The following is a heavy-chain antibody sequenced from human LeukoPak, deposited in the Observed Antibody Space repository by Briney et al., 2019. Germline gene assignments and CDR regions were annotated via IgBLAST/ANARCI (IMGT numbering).Heavy chain of an antibody. Sequence: SETLSLTCAVYGGSFSGYYWSWIRQPPGKGLEWIGEINHSGSTNYNPSLKSRVTISVDTSKNQFSLKLSSVTAADTAVYYCARGIAAEPIDYWGQGTLVTVSS. CDR2: INHSGST. CDR3: ARGIAAEPIDY. J-gene: IGHJ4*02. D-gene: IGHD6-13*01. CDR1: GGSFSGYY. V-gene: IGHV4-34*01.